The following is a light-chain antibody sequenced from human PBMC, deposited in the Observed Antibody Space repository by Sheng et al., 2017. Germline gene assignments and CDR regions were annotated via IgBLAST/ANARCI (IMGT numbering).Light chain of an antibody. J-gene: IGKJ3*01. Sequence: DIVMTQSPDSLAVSLGERATINCKSSQSVLYSSNNDNYLAWYQQKPGQPPKLLIYSASTRESGVPDRFSGSASGTDFTLTISSLQAEDVAVYYCQQYYSVPFTFGPGTKVDI. V-gene: IGKV4-1*01. CDR3: QQYYSVPFT. CDR2: SAS. CDR1: QSVLYSSNNDNY.